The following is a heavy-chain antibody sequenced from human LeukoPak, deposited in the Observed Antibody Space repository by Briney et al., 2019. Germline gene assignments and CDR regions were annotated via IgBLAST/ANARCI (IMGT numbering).Heavy chain of an antibody. V-gene: IGHV3-66*01. CDR1: GFTVSSNY. CDR2: IYSGGST. D-gene: IGHD3-10*02. CDR3: AELGITMIGGV. J-gene: IGHJ6*04. Sequence: EGSLRLSCAASGFTVSSNYMSWVRQAPGKGLEWVSVIYSGGSTYYADSVKGRFTISRDNSKNTLYLQMNSLRAEDTAVYYCAELGITMIGGVWGKGTTVTISS.